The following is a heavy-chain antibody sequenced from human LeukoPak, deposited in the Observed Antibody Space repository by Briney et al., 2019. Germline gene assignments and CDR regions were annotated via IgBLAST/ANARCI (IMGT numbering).Heavy chain of an antibody. CDR3: ARVHVRGDTFDY. Sequence: ASVKVSCKASGYTFTGYYMHWVRQAPGQGLEWMGWINPNSGGTNYAQKFQGRVTMTRDTSTSTAYMELSSLRSEDTAVYYCARVHVRGDTFDYWGQGTLVTVSS. D-gene: IGHD3-10*02. V-gene: IGHV1-2*02. J-gene: IGHJ4*02. CDR2: INPNSGGT. CDR1: GYTFTGYY.